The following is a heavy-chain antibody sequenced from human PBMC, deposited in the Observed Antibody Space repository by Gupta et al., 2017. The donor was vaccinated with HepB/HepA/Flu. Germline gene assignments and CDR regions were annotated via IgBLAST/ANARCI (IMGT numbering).Heavy chain of an antibody. V-gene: IGHV3-23*01. CDR2: IGTDLKT. J-gene: IGHJ6*03. CDR1: GVTCNGNA. CDR3: AKDLYFWSAMDV. D-gene: IGHD3-3*01. Sequence: EIQLLESGGGLVQPGGSLRLSCEVSGVTCNGNAMGWVRQAPGKVLEWVSGIGTDLKTHYSESVRGRFTISRDNSKNTLYLQMNSLRAEDTAVYYCAKDLYFWSAMDVWGKGTTVTVSS.